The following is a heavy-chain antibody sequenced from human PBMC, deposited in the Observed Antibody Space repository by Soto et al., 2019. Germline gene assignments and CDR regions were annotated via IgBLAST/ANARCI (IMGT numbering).Heavy chain of an antibody. Sequence: VQLVQSGAEVKKPGSSVKVSCKASGGTFSSYAISGVRQATGQGLEWMGGIIPIFGTANYAQKFQGRVTITADKSTSTAYRELSRLRYEDTAVYYCAIIPLEYDFWSGSEYWCQGTLVTVSS. V-gene: IGHV1-69*06. CDR3: AIIPLEYDFWSGSEY. CDR1: GGTFSSYA. J-gene: IGHJ4*02. CDR2: IIPIFGTA. D-gene: IGHD3-3*01.